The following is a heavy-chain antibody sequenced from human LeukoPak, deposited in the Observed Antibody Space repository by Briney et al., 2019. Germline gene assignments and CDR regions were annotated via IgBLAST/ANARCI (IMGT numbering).Heavy chain of an antibody. CDR3: AKADYGSGSYSWFDP. D-gene: IGHD3-10*01. V-gene: IGHV3-23*01. J-gene: IGHJ5*02. Sequence: GGSLRLSCAASGFTFSSYAMSWVRQAPGKGLEWVSAISGSGGSTYYADSVKGRFTISRDNSKNTLYLQMNSLRAEDTAVYYCAKADYGSGSYSWFDPWGQGTLVTVSS. CDR2: ISGSGGST. CDR1: GFTFSSYA.